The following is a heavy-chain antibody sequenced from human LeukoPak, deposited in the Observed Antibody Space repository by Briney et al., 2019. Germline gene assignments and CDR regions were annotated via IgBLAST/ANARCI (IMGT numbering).Heavy chain of an antibody. Sequence: ASVKVSCKASGYTFTSNGISWVRQAPGQGLEWMGGISAYNGNTNYAQKLQGRVTMTTDTSTSTAYMELRSLRSDDTAVYYCARDNGYYYDSSGYPSDYWGQGTLVTASS. CDR1: GYTFTSNG. D-gene: IGHD3-22*01. V-gene: IGHV1-18*01. CDR3: ARDNGYYYDSSGYPSDY. CDR2: ISAYNGNT. J-gene: IGHJ4*02.